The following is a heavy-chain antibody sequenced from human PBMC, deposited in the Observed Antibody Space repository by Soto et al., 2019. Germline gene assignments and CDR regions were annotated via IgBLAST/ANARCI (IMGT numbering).Heavy chain of an antibody. V-gene: IGHV3-23*01. CDR1: GFTFSSYA. CDR2: ISGSGGST. J-gene: IGHJ2*01. CDR3: AKDPFHDYGWYFDL. Sequence: HPGGSLRLSCAASGFTFSSYAMSWVRQAPGKGLEWVSAISGSGGSTYYADSVKGRFTISRDNSKNTLYLQMNSLRAEDTAVYYCAKDPFHDYGWYFDLWGRGTLVTVSS. D-gene: IGHD4-17*01.